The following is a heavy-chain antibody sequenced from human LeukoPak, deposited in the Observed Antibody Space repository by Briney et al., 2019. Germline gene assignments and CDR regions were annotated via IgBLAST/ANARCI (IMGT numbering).Heavy chain of an antibody. Sequence: SETLSLTCTVSGGSISSYYWSWIRQPPGKGLEWIGYIYYSGSTNYNPSLKSRVTMSVDTSKNQFSLKLSSVTAADTAVYYCTRQNAVSAGYAYDIWGQGTMVTVSS. CDR1: GGSISSYY. V-gene: IGHV4-59*08. J-gene: IGHJ3*02. CDR2: IYYSGST. CDR3: TRQNAVSAGYAYDI. D-gene: IGHD1-1*01.